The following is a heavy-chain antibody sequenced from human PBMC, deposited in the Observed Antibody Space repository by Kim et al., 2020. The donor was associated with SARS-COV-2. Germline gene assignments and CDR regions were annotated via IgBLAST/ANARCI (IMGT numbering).Heavy chain of an antibody. CDR1: GGSISSSSYY. CDR3: ARIEEVGGWYRDWFDP. V-gene: IGHV4-39*01. Sequence: SETLSLTCTVSGGSISSSSYYWGWIRQPPGKGLEWIGSIYYSGSTYYNPSLKSRVTISVDTSKNQFSLKLSSVTAADTAVYYCARIEEVGGWYRDWFDPWGQGTLVTVSS. J-gene: IGHJ5*02. CDR2: IYYSGST. D-gene: IGHD6-19*01.